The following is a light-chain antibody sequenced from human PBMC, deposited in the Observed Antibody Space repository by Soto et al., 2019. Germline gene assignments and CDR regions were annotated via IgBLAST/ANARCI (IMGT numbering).Light chain of an antibody. CDR3: QQYNSYSWT. V-gene: IGKV1-5*01. J-gene: IGKJ1*01. CDR2: DAS. CDR1: QNIRGW. Sequence: DIRMPQSPSTLSTSVGDRVTITCRASQNIRGWLAWYQQKPGKAPKLLIYDASTLESGVPSRFSGSGSVTEFTLTISSLQPDDFATYYCQQYNSYSWTFGQGTTVAIK.